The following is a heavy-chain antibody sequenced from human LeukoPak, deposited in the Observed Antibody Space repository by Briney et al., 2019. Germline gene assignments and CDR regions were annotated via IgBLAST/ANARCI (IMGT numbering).Heavy chain of an antibody. CDR3: ARGGIANGWFDP. CDR1: SGSFRTYY. Sequence: PSETLSLTCTVSSGSFRTYYWSWIRQPPGKGLEWIGYIFYNEGTSYNPSLKSRVTISVDTSKNQFSLKLSSVTAADTAVYYCARGGIANGWFDPWGQGTLVTVSS. V-gene: IGHV4-59*12. D-gene: IGHD6-13*01. J-gene: IGHJ5*02. CDR2: IFYNEGT.